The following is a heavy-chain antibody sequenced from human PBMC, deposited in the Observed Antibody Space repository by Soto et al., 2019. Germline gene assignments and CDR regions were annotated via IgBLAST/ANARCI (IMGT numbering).Heavy chain of an antibody. V-gene: IGHV3-23*01. CDR3: AKDQSGSSSWPLDFDF. J-gene: IGHJ4*02. CDR2: ISGDGGTT. D-gene: IGHD6-13*01. CDR1: GFTFRNYA. Sequence: EVQLLESGGGLVQPGGSLRLSCAASGFTFRNYAMSWVRQAPGKGLEWVSAISGDGGTTYYADSVKGRFTISRDNSKNSLYLQLNSLRAEDTASYYCAKDQSGSSSWPLDFDFWGQGTLVTVSP.